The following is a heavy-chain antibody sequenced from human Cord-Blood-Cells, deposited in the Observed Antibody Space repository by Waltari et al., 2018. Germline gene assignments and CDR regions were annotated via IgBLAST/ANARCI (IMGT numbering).Heavy chain of an antibody. CDR3: ARAHNWGSLYYFDY. CDR1: GGTFSSYA. CDR2: IIPIFGTA. J-gene: IGHJ4*02. D-gene: IGHD7-27*01. Sequence: QVQLVQSGAEVKKPGSSVKVSCKASGGTFSSYAISWVRQAPGQGLEWMGRIIPIFGTATYAQKFQGRVTITADESTSTAYMELSSLRSEDTAVYYCARAHNWGSLYYFDYWGQGTLVTVSS. V-gene: IGHV1-69*18.